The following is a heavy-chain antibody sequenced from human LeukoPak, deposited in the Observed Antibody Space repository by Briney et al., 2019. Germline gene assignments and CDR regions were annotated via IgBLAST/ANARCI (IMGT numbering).Heavy chain of an antibody. Sequence: GGSLRLSCAASGFTFSNYALHWVRQAPGKGLEWVAVISYDGSNKFYADSARGRFTISRDNSKNTLFLQMNSPRPEDTAVYYCARGPDYDILADYFDYWGQGTLVTVSS. V-gene: IGHV3-30*04. CDR3: ARGPDYDILADYFDY. CDR1: GFTFSNYA. D-gene: IGHD3-9*01. J-gene: IGHJ4*02. CDR2: ISYDGSNK.